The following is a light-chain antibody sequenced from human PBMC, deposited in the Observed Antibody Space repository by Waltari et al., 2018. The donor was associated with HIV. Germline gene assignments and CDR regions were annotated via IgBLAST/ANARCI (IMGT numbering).Light chain of an antibody. CDR2: GAS. J-gene: IGKJ4*01. Sequence: RVMTQSPATLSVSPGERATLSCRASQSVSSNLAWYQQKPGQAPRLLIYGASTRATGIPARFSGSGSETEFTLTIGSLQSEDFAVYYCQEYKNWPLSTFGGG. CDR1: QSVSSN. CDR3: QEYKNWPLST. V-gene: IGKV3-15*01.